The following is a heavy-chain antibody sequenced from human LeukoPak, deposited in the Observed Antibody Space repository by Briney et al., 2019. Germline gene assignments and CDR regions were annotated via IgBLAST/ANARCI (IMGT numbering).Heavy chain of an antibody. CDR3: ARGRGYNVL. D-gene: IGHD5-24*01. Sequence: PSQTLSLTCTVSGGSISSGSYYWSWIRQPPGKGLEWIGEINHSGSTNYNPSLKSRVTISVDTSKNQFSLKLSSVTAADTAVYYCARGRGYNVLWGQGTLVTVSS. CDR1: GGSISSGSYY. J-gene: IGHJ4*02. CDR2: INHSGST. V-gene: IGHV4-39*07.